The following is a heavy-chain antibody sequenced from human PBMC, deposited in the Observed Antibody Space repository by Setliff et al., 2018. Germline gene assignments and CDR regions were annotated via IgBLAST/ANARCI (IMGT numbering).Heavy chain of an antibody. Sequence: ASVKVSCKASGYTFTGYYMYWVRRAPGQGLEWMGRINPSSGATIYAQKFQGRVTMTSDTSISTAYMELGRLRSDDTAVYFCARDGGGDSDAFDIWGQGTMVTVSS. CDR1: GYTFTGYY. CDR2: INPSSGAT. D-gene: IGHD3-16*01. J-gene: IGHJ3*02. CDR3: ARDGGGDSDAFDI. V-gene: IGHV1-2*06.